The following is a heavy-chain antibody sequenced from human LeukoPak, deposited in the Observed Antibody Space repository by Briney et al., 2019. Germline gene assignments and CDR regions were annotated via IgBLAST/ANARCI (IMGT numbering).Heavy chain of an antibody. J-gene: IGHJ6*02. D-gene: IGHD4-17*01. Sequence: SETLSLTCAVYGGSFSGYYWSWIRQPPGKGLEWIGEINHSGSTNYNPSLKSRVTISVDTSKNQFSLKLSSVTAADTAVYYCAREVYGDYLYYYGMDVWGQGTTVTVSS. V-gene: IGHV4-34*01. CDR1: GGSFSGYY. CDR2: INHSGST. CDR3: AREVYGDYLYYYGMDV.